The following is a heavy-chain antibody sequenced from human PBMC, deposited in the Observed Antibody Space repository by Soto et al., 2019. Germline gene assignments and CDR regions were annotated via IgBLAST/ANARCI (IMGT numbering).Heavy chain of an antibody. D-gene: IGHD2-21*02. CDR1: GFTFSGSA. CDR3: TRHAVQYCGGDCYLLPYFDL. J-gene: IGHJ2*01. V-gene: IGHV3-73*02. CDR2: IRSKANNYAT. Sequence: EVQLVESGGGLVQPGGSLKLSCAASGFTFSGSAVHWVRQASGKGLEWVGRIRSKANNYATVYAASVKGRFTISRDDSKNTAYLQMNSLKTEDTAVYYCTRHAVQYCGGDCYLLPYFDLWGRGTRVTLSS.